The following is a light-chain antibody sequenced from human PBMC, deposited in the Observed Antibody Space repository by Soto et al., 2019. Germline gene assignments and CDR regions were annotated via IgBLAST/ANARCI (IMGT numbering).Light chain of an antibody. CDR2: EAT. CDR3: CSYAGSMTWV. J-gene: IGLJ3*02. V-gene: IGLV2-23*01. CDR1: SSDVGSYTF. Sequence: QSALTQPASVSXXXXXXXXISCTGSSSDVGSYTFVSWYQHHPDKAPKLMIYEATKRPSGVSHRFSGSKSGNTASLTISGLQAEDEGEYYCCSYAGSMTWVFGGGTKVTVL.